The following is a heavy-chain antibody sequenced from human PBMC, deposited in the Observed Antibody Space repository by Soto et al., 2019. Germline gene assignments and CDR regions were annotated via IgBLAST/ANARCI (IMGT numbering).Heavy chain of an antibody. CDR1: GFTFSSYS. V-gene: IGHV3-30-3*01. J-gene: IGHJ6*02. D-gene: IGHD2-15*01. Sequence: QVQLVESGGGVVQPGESLRLSCEGSGFTFSSYSMHWVRQAPGKGLQWLAVTSSDGIDKFYADSVKARFSISRANSNDTVFLHVNSVTSEDKAVYYCSTDGLIGLFRPNYCNYDYILDVWGQGTTVSVS. CDR2: TSSDGIDK. CDR3: STDGLIGLFRPNYCNYDYILDV.